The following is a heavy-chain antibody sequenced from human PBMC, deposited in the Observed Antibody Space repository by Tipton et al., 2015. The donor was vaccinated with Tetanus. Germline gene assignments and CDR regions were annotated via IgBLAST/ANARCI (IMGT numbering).Heavy chain of an antibody. V-gene: IGHV4-59*01. J-gene: IGHJ4*02. CDR2: IYYSGST. Sequence: TLSLTCTVSGGSISSYYWSWIRQPPGKGLEWIGYIYYSGSTNYNPSLKSRVTISVDTSKNQFSLTLSSVTAADTAVYYCARGDYYDSSGYSNWGQGTLVTVSS. CDR3: ARGDYYDSSGYSN. D-gene: IGHD3-22*01. CDR1: GGSISSYY.